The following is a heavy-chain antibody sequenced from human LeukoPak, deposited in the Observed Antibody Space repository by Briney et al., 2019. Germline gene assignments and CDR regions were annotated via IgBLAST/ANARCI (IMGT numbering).Heavy chain of an antibody. Sequence: SETLSLTCAVYGGSFSGYYWSWIRQPPGKGLEWIGGINHSGSTNYNPSLKSRVTISVDTSKNQFSLKLSSVTAADTAVYYCARGGVGATTYYFDYWGQGTLVTVSS. CDR1: GGSFSGYY. CDR3: ARGGVGATTYYFDY. CDR2: INHSGST. J-gene: IGHJ4*02. V-gene: IGHV4-34*01. D-gene: IGHD1-26*01.